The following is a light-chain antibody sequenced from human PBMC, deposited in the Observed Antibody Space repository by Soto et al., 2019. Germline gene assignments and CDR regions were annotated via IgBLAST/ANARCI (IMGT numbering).Light chain of an antibody. CDR3: QQYYNWPRT. J-gene: IGKJ5*01. CDR2: GAS. Sequence: EIVRTQSPATLSVSPGERATLSCRAGQNIHTNLAWYQQKPGQAPRLLFYGASTGATGLPARFSGSGSGTEFTLTIKSLQAEDWAVYDCQQYYNWPRTVGQGTRREI. V-gene: IGKV3-15*01. CDR1: QNIHTN.